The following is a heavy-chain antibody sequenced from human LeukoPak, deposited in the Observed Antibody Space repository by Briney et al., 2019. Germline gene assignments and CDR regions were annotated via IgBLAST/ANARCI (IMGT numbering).Heavy chain of an antibody. Sequence: SETLSLTCTVSGGSISSYYWSWIRQPPGKGLEWIGNIFYSGSTYYSPSLKSRVTISLDTSRNQFSLKLNSVTAADTAVYYCATLVSTRYYFDYWGQGTLVTVSS. CDR2: IFYSGST. CDR1: GGSISSYY. CDR3: ATLVSTRYYFDY. V-gene: IGHV4-59*12. J-gene: IGHJ4*02. D-gene: IGHD5/OR15-5a*01.